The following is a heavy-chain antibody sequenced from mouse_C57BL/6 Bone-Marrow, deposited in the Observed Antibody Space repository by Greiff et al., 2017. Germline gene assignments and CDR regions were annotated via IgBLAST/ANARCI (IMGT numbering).Heavy chain of an antibody. CDR2: INYDGSST. Sequence: EVNLVESGGDLVQPGSSMKLSCTASGFTFSDYYMAWVRQVPEKGLEWVANINYDGSSTYYLDSLKSRFIISRDNAKNILYLQMSSLKSEDTATYYCARDRRNYAMDYWGQGTSVTVSS. V-gene: IGHV5-16*01. J-gene: IGHJ4*01. CDR3: ARDRRNYAMDY. CDR1: GFTFSDYY.